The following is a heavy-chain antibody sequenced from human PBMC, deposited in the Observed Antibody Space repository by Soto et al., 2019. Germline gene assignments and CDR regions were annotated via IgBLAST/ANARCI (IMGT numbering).Heavy chain of an antibody. V-gene: IGHV3-33*01. CDR2: IWYDGSNK. Sequence: PGGSLRLSCAASGFTFSSYGMHWVRQAPGKGLEWVAVIWYDGSNKYYADSVKGRFTISRDNSKNTLYLQMNSLRAEDTAVYYCARALDRSGWYAYFDYWGQGTLVTVSS. D-gene: IGHD6-19*01. CDR3: ARALDRSGWYAYFDY. CDR1: GFTFSSYG. J-gene: IGHJ4*02.